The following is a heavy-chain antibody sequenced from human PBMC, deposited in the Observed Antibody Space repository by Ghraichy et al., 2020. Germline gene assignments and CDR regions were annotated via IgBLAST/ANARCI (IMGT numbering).Heavy chain of an antibody. D-gene: IGHD3-16*01. CDR1: GGSFNDYY. CDR2: ISHSGSA. Sequence: SETLSLTCAVYGGSFNDYYWSWIRQPPGKGLEWIGEISHSGSAKYSPSLNSRVTISVDTSKNQFSLKVSSVTAADTSIYYCARTASHRPFGRFDPWGQGTLVTVSS. V-gene: IGHV4-34*01. J-gene: IGHJ5*02. CDR3: ARTASHRPFGRFDP.